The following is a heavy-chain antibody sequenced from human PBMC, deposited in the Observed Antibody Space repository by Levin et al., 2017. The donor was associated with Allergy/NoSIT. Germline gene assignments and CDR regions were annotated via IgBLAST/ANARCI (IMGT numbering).Heavy chain of an antibody. CDR1: GFTFSSYA. CDR2: ISGSGGST. D-gene: IGHD1-26*01. CDR3: AKGLSPGDRGSYGSSAYGMDV. Sequence: GESLKISCAASGFTFSSYAMSWVRQAPGKGLEWVSAISGSGGSTYYADSVEGRFTISRDNSKNTLYLQMNSLRAEDTAVYYCAKGLSPGDRGSYGSSAYGMDVWGQGTTVTVSS. V-gene: IGHV3-23*01. J-gene: IGHJ6*02.